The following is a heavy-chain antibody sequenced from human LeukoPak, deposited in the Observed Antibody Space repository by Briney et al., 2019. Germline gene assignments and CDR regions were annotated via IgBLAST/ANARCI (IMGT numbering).Heavy chain of an antibody. CDR2: ISSNEYDT. J-gene: IGHJ4*02. Sequence: GGSLRLSCSASGFTFGAYFMHWVRQAPGKGLQYVSSISSNEYDTYYADSVKGRFTISRDNSKNTLFLQMNNLRPEDTAIYYCVKDLNGTWSFDYWGQGTLVTVSS. V-gene: IGHV3-64D*06. D-gene: IGHD2-8*01. CDR1: GFTFGAYF. CDR3: VKDLNGTWSFDY.